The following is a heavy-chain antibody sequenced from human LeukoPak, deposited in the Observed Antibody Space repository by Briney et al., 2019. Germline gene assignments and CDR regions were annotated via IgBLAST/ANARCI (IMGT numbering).Heavy chain of an antibody. CDR1: GYTFNTYG. CDR2: ISGYNGKT. D-gene: IGHD6-13*01. Sequence: ASVKVSCKASGYTFNTYGITWVRQAPGQGLEWMGWISGYNGKTKYAQKLQDRVTMTTDTSTSTAYMELSSLRSEDTAVYYCARVASSSWAGFDPWGQGTLVTVSS. CDR3: ARVASSSWAGFDP. V-gene: IGHV1-18*01. J-gene: IGHJ5*02.